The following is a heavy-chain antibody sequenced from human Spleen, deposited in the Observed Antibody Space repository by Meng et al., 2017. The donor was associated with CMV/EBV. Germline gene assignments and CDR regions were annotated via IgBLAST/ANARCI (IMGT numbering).Heavy chain of an antibody. J-gene: IGHJ4*02. CDR1: GGSINNYY. D-gene: IGHD2-15*01. CDR2: IYYSGST. Sequence: SETLSLTCSVSGGSINNYYWSWLRQPPGKGLEWIGYIYYSGSTNYNPSLKRRVTISVDTSKNQFSLKLSSVTAADTAVYYCAYSRGGLLQNYYWGQGTLVTVSS. V-gene: IGHV4-59*01. CDR3: AYSRGGLLQNYY.